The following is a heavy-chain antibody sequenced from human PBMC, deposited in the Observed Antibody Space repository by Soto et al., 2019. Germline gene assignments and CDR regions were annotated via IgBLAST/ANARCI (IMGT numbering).Heavy chain of an antibody. CDR1: GGSISSYY. V-gene: IGHV4-59*01. CDR3: AREQSVGSSTRNWFDP. Sequence: SETLSLTCTVSGGSISSYYRSWIRQPPGKGLEWIGYIYYSGSTNYNPSLKSRVTISVDTSKNQFSLKLSSVTAADTAVYYCAREQSVGSSTRNWFDPWGQGTLVTVSS. J-gene: IGHJ5*02. CDR2: IYYSGST. D-gene: IGHD2-2*01.